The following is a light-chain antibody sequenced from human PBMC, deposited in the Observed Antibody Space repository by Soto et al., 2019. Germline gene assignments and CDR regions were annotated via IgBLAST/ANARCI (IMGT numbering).Light chain of an antibody. J-gene: IGKJ1*01. Sequence: EVVMTQSPATLSVSPGERATLSCRANQTISSNLAWYQQKPGQAPRLLIYGASSRATGIPDRFSGSGSGTDFTLNISRLEHEDFAVYYCQQYGSSLSTFGKGTKVDIK. CDR3: QQYGSSLST. CDR1: QTISSN. CDR2: GAS. V-gene: IGKV3-20*01.